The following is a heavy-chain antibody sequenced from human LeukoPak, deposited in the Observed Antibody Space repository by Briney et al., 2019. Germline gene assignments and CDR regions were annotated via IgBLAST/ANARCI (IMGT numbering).Heavy chain of an antibody. CDR1: GYTFTSYY. D-gene: IGHD3-10*01. J-gene: IGHJ4*02. CDR3: ARERTGGYYGSGSYFDY. Sequence: GASVKVSCKASGYTFTSYYMHWVRQAPGQGLEWMGIINPSGGSTSYAQKFQGRVTMTRDMSTSTVYMELSSLRSEDTAVYYCARERTGGYYGSGSYFDYWGQGTLVTVSS. V-gene: IGHV1-46*01. CDR2: INPSGGST.